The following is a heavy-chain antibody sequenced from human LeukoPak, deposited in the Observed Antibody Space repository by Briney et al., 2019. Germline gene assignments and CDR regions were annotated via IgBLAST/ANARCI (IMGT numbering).Heavy chain of an antibody. J-gene: IGHJ4*02. CDR2: LHSSGST. Sequence: AETLSLTCTVSLSSIRSYYWSGIRQPAGKGLEWIGRLHSSGSTNYNPSLRSRLTMSVDTSKNQFSLNLSAVTAADTAVYYCAREMNVLAPFDYWGQGALVTVSS. V-gene: IGHV4-4*07. D-gene: IGHD3-10*02. CDR1: LSSIRSYY. CDR3: AREMNVLAPFDY.